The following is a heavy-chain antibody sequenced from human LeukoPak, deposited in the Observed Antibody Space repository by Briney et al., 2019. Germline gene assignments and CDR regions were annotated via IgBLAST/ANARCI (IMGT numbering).Heavy chain of an antibody. Sequence: GGSLRLSCSGSGFTFSSYAMHWVRQAPGKGLEYVSATGSNGGSTYYADSVKGRFTISRDNSKNTLYLQMNSLRAEDTAVYYCARDVADAFDIWGQGTMVTVSS. CDR3: ARDVADAFDI. D-gene: IGHD2-15*01. V-gene: IGHV3-64*04. CDR1: GFTFSSYA. J-gene: IGHJ3*02. CDR2: TGSNGGST.